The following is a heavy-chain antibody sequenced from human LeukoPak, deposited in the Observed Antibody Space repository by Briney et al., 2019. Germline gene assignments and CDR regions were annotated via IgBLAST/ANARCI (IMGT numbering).Heavy chain of an antibody. CDR3: ARGGWGLLVDLDY. D-gene: IGHD1-26*01. V-gene: IGHV3-30-3*01. Sequence: GGSPRLSCAASGFTFSSYAMHWVRQAPGKGLEWVAVISYDGSNKYYADSVKGRFTISRDNSKNTLYLQMNSLRAEDTAVYYCARGGWGLLVDLDYWGQGTLVTVSS. J-gene: IGHJ4*02. CDR1: GFTFSSYA. CDR2: ISYDGSNK.